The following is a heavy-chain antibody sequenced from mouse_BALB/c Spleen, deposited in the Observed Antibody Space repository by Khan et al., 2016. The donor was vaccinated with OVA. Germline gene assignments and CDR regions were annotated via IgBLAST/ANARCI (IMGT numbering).Heavy chain of an antibody. CDR1: GFSITSDYA. V-gene: IGHV3-2*02. Sequence: EVELVESGPGLVKPSQSLSLTCTVTGFSITSDYAWNWIRQFPGNKLEWMGYISYSGRTSYNPSLKSRISVTRDTSKNQFFLQLNSETTEDTATYYCAMGRTYWGQGTLVTVSA. CDR2: ISYSGRT. J-gene: IGHJ3*01. CDR3: AMGRTY. D-gene: IGHD4-1*01.